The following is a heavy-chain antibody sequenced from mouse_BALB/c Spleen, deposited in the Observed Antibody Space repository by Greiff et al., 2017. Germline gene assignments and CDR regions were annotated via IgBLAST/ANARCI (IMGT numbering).Heavy chain of an antibody. V-gene: IGHV3-2*02. CDR2: ISYSGST. J-gene: IGHJ2*01. CDR3: ARTYYYGSSSFDY. Sequence: EVHLVESGPGLVKPSQSLSLTCTVTGYSITSDYAWNWIRQFPGNKLEWMGYISYSGSTSYNPSLKSRISITRDTSKNQFFLQLNSVTTEDTATYYCARTYYYGSSSFDYWGQGTTLTVSS. D-gene: IGHD1-1*01. CDR1: GYSITSDYA.